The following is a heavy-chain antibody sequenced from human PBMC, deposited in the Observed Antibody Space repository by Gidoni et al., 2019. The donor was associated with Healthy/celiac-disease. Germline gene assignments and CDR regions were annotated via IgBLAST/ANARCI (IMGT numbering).Heavy chain of an antibody. Sequence: QVQLVPSGAEVKKPGASSQVPCQVSGYTLPQLSMHWVRQAHGKGLEWMGGFDPEDGETIYAQKFQGRVTMTEDTSTDTAYMELSSLRSEDTAVYYGATAPRLTGTTEMPVDYWGQGTLVTVSS. CDR3: ATAPRLTGTTEMPVDY. D-gene: IGHD1-7*01. V-gene: IGHV1-24*01. CDR2: FDPEDGET. J-gene: IGHJ4*02. CDR1: GYTLPQLS.